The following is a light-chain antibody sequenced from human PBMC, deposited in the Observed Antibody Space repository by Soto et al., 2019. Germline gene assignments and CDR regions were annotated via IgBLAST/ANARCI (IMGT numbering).Light chain of an antibody. CDR2: DAS. Sequence: DIQMTQSPSSLSASVGDRVTITCQASQDISNYLNWYQQKPGKAPKLLIYDASNLETGVPSRFSGSGSGTDFPFTISSLQPEDIATYYCQQYDNLPFTCGPGTKVDIK. CDR3: QQYDNLPFT. V-gene: IGKV1-33*01. CDR1: QDISNY. J-gene: IGKJ3*01.